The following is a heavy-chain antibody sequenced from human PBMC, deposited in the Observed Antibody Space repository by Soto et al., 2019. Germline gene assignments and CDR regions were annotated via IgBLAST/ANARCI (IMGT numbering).Heavy chain of an antibody. CDR1: GFTGSGKKY. Sequence: VGSLRLSCEAFGFTGSGKKYVAWVRQAPGKGLEWLSALYDLDGTYYADSVKGRFTTSSDSSRTTVYLQMNSLRPDDTAVYSCATWHLQEHAYDIWGQGTMVTVSS. D-gene: IGHD1-1*01. J-gene: IGHJ3*02. V-gene: IGHV3-53*01. CDR3: ATWHLQEHAYDI. CDR2: LYDLDGT.